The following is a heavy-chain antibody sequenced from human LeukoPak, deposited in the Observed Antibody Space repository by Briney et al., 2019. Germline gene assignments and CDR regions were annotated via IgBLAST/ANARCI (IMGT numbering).Heavy chain of an antibody. Sequence: GGSLRLSCAASGFSFSNYLMHWVRQAPGKGLVWVSRVNSDGSTTNYADSVKGRFTISRDNVENTLYMRMNSLRPEDTAVYYCARGYYSSSRFDSWGQGTLVTVSS. CDR2: VNSDGSTT. J-gene: IGHJ4*02. CDR1: GFSFSNYL. V-gene: IGHV3-74*01. CDR3: ARGYYSSSRFDS. D-gene: IGHD6-13*01.